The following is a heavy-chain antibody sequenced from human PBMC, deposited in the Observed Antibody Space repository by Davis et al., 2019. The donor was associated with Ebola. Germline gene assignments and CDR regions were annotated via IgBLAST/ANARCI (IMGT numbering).Heavy chain of an antibody. CDR3: ARGVGYCSSTSCWTFDY. V-gene: IGHV1-3*01. D-gene: IGHD2-2*01. Sequence: ASVKVSCKASGYTFTSYAMHWVRQAPGQRLEWMGWINAGNGNTKYSQKFQGWVTMTRDTSISTAYMELSRLRSDDTAVYYCARGVGYCSSTSCWTFDYWGQGTLVTVSS. CDR1: GYTFTSYA. CDR2: INAGNGNT. J-gene: IGHJ4*02.